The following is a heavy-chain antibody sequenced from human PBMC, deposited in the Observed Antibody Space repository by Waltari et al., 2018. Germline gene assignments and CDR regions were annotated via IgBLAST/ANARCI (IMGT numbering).Heavy chain of an antibody. CDR3: ATLRITMVRGVINGMDV. CDR2: MNPNSGNT. Sequence: QVQLVQSGAEVKKPGASVKVSCKASGYTFTSYDINWVRQATGQGLEWMGWMNPNSGNTGYAQKFQGRVTMTRNSSISTAYMELSSLRSEDTAVYYCATLRITMVRGVINGMDVWGQGTTVTVSS. CDR1: GYTFTSYD. D-gene: IGHD3-10*01. V-gene: IGHV1-8*02. J-gene: IGHJ6*02.